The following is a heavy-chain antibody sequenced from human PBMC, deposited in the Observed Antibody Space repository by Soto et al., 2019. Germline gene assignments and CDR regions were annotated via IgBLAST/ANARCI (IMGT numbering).Heavy chain of an antibody. CDR1: GYTFTSYY. CDR2: INPSGST. Sequence: QVQLVQSGAEVKKPGASVKVSCKASGYTFTSYYMHCVRQAPGQGREWMGIINPSGSTTYAQKLQVRVTMARDTSTSTGDMELSSLRSDDTAVYYCARVYCSGGSCYGIDYWGQGTLVTVSS. CDR3: ARVYCSGGSCYGIDY. D-gene: IGHD2-15*01. V-gene: IGHV1-46*01. J-gene: IGHJ4*02.